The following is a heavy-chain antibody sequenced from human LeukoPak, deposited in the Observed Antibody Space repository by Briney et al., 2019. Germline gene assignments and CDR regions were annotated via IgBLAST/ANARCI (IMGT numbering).Heavy chain of an antibody. CDR1: GYTFTSYG. Sequence: ASVKVSCKASGYTFTSYGIGWVRQAPGQGLEWMGWISAYNGSTNYAQKLQGRVTMTTDTSTSTAYMELRSLRSDDTAVYYCARDRYYGSGSYPDYWGQGTLVTVSS. CDR3: ARDRYYGSGSYPDY. J-gene: IGHJ4*02. CDR2: ISAYNGST. D-gene: IGHD3-10*01. V-gene: IGHV1-18*01.